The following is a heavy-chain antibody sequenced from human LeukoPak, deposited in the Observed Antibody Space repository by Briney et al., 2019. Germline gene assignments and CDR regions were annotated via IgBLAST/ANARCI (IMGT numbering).Heavy chain of an antibody. V-gene: IGHV4-59*12. D-gene: IGHD6-13*01. Sequence: SETLSLACTVSGGSISSYYWSWIRQPPGKGLEWIGYIYYSGSTNYNPSLKSRVTISVDTSKNQFSLKLSSVTAADTAVYYCARDTAAAADYWGQGTLVTVSS. CDR3: ARDTAAAADY. CDR2: IYYSGST. J-gene: IGHJ4*02. CDR1: GGSISSYY.